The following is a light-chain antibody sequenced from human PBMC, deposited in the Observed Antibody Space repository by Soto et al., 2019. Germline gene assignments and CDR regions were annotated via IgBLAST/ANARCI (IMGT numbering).Light chain of an antibody. J-gene: IGKJ2*01. CDR2: AAS. CDR3: QQSYSTPYT. V-gene: IGKV1-39*01. Sequence: DIQMTQSPSSLSASVGDRVTITCRASQSISSYLNWYQQKPGKAPKLLIYAASSLQSVVPSRFSGRGSGTDFTLTISSLQPEDFATYSCQQSYSTPYTFGQGTKLEIK. CDR1: QSISSY.